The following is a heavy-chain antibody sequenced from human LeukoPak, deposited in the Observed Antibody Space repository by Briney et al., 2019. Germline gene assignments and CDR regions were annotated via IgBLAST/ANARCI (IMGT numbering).Heavy chain of an antibody. V-gene: IGHV3-48*01. CDR1: GFTFSTFD. CDR2: ISSGSSTI. J-gene: IGHJ6*02. CDR3: ARLRYYAMDV. Sequence: PGESLRLSCAASGFTFSTFDMNWVRQAPGKGLEWVSYISSGSSTIYYADSVKGRFTISRDNAKNSLYLQMNSLRAEDTAVYYCARLRYYAMDVWGQGTTVIVSS.